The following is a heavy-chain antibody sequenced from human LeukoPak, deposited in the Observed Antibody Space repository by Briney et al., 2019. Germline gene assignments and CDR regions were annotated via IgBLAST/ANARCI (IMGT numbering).Heavy chain of an antibody. D-gene: IGHD6-19*01. CDR3: AREIAVAYDY. CDR2: ISYDGSNK. J-gene: IGHJ4*02. CDR1: GFTFSSYA. V-gene: IGHV3-30-3*01. Sequence: GGSLRLSCAASGFTFSSYAMHWVRQAPGKGLEWVAVISYDGSNKYYADSVKGRFTISRDDSKNTLYLQMNGLRAEDTAVYYCAREIAVAYDYWGQGTLVTVSS.